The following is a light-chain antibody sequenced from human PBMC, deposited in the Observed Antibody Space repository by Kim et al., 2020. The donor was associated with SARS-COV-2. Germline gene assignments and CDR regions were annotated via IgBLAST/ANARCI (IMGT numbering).Light chain of an antibody. V-gene: IGKV3-11*01. CDR3: QQRINWPPRT. CDR1: QYVSTT. J-gene: IGKJ2*02. CDR2: DVS. Sequence: EIVLTQSPATLSLPLGERATLSCRASQYVSTTLAWYQQRPGQAPRLLISDVSNRATGIPARFSGSGSGTDFTLTISSLEPEDSAVYYCQQRINWPPRTFGQGTSWRS.